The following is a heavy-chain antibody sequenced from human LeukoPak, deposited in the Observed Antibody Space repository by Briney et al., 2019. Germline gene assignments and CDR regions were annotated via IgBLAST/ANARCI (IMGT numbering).Heavy chain of an antibody. CDR1: GGSISDYY. V-gene: IGHV4-59*08. J-gene: IGHJ2*01. CDR2: IYYGGST. CDR3: ARSEGRFFDL. Sequence: SETLSLTCTVSGGSISDYYWGWIRQAPGKGLEWIGYIYYGGSTNYNPSLKSRVSISLDTSKNQFSLKLSSMTAADTAVYYCARSEGRFFDLWGRGTLVTVSS.